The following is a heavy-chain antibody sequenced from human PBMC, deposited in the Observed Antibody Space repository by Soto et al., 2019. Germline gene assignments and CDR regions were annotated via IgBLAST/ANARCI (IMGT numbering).Heavy chain of an antibody. V-gene: IGHV4-4*07. Sequence: ASETLSLTCTVSGGSISSYYWSWIRQPAGKGLEWIGRIYTSGSTNYNPPLKSRVTISVDRSKNQFSLKLSSVTAADTAVYYCARAVAASGMDVWGQGTTVTVSS. CDR3: ARAVAASGMDV. J-gene: IGHJ6*02. D-gene: IGHD2-15*01. CDR1: GGSISSYY. CDR2: IYTSGST.